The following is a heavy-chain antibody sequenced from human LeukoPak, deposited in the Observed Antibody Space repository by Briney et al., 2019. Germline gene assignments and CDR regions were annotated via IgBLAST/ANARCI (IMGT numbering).Heavy chain of an antibody. D-gene: IGHD5-18*01. V-gene: IGHV4-34*01. CDR1: GGSFSGYY. J-gene: IGHJ4*02. Sequence: SETLSLTCAAYGGSFSGYYWSWIRQPPGKGLEWIGEINHSGSTNYNPSLKSRVTISVDTSKNQFSLKLSSVTAADTAVYYCAREEIQLWYVRDYWGQGTLVTVSS. CDR2: INHSGST. CDR3: AREEIQLWYVRDY.